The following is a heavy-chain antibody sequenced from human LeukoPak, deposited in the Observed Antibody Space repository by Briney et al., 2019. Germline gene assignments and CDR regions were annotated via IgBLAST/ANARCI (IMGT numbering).Heavy chain of an antibody. V-gene: IGHV3-23*01. CDR1: GFTFSSYA. CDR3: AKVTHDYVWGSYHFFDY. J-gene: IGHJ4*02. Sequence: GGSLRLSCAASGFTFSSYAMSRVRQAPGKGLEWVSAISGSGGSTYYAGSVKGRFTISRDNSKNTLYLQMNSLRAEDTAVYYCAKVTHDYVWGSYHFFDYWGQGTLVTVSS. D-gene: IGHD3-16*02. CDR2: ISGSGGST.